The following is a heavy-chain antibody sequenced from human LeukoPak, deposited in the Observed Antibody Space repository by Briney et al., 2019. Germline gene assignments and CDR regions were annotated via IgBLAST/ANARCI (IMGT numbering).Heavy chain of an antibody. CDR2: IYPGGSDT. J-gene: IGHJ4*02. V-gene: IGHV5-51*01. D-gene: IGHD4-23*01. CDR3: ARSDYGGNPRFDY. Sequence: GESLKISCKGSGYSFTNYWNGWGRRMPGKGLDWLGIIYPGGSDTRYSPSFRGQVTISADKSISTAYLQWSSLKASDTAMYYCARSDYGGNPRFDYWGQGTLVTVSS. CDR1: GYSFTNYW.